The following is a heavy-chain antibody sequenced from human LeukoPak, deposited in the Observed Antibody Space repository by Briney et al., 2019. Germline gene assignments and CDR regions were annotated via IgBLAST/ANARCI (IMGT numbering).Heavy chain of an antibody. CDR3: ARGLIVRGVGFFYYYYYMDV. Sequence: ASVKVSCKASGYTFTSYDINWVRQAPGQGLEWMGWMNPNSGNTGYAQKFQGRVTMTRNTSISTAYMELSSLGSEDTAVYYCARGLIVRGVGFFYYYYYMDVWGKGTTVTISS. CDR1: GYTFTSYD. V-gene: IGHV1-8*01. D-gene: IGHD3-10*01. J-gene: IGHJ6*03. CDR2: MNPNSGNT.